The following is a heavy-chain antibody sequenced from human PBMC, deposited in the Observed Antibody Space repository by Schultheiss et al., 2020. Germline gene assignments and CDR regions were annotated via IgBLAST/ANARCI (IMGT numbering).Heavy chain of an antibody. D-gene: IGHD2-15*01. J-gene: IGHJ3*02. CDR1: GGSVSSGSYY. Sequence: SETLSLTCTVSGGSVSSGSYYWSWIRQPPGKGLEWIGYIYYSGSTNYNPSLKSRVTISVDTSKNQFSLKLSSVTAADTAVYYCARGDCSGGSCYGAFDIWGQGTTVTVSS. CDR3: ARGDCSGGSCYGAFDI. CDR2: IYYSGST. V-gene: IGHV4-61*01.